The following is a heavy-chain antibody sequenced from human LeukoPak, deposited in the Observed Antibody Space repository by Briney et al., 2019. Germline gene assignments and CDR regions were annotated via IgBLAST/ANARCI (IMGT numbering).Heavy chain of an antibody. D-gene: IGHD6-6*01. CDR1: GGSFSGYY. J-gene: IGHJ3*02. V-gene: IGHV4-34*01. CDR2: INHSGST. Sequence: SETLSLTCAVYGGSFSGYYWSWIRQPPGKGLEWIGEINHSGSTNYNPSLKSRVTISVDTSKNQFSLKLSSVTAADTAVYYCARASRIAARPVRWAFDIWGQGTMVTVSS. CDR3: ARASRIAARPVRWAFDI.